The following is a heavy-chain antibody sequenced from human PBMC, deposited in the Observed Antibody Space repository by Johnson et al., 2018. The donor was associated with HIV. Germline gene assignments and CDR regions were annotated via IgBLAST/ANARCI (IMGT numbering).Heavy chain of an antibody. CDR1: GFTFSSFG. Sequence: QVQLVESGGDVVQPGGSLRLSCAASGFTFSSFGMHWVRQAPGTGLEWVAVIWYDGRNKYSAASVKGRFTISRDNSKNTLYLQMNSLRAEDTAVYYCAKDLRSGNRREAFDIWGQGTMVTVSS. D-gene: IGHD1-14*01. V-gene: IGHV3-33*06. CDR3: AKDLRSGNRREAFDI. J-gene: IGHJ3*02. CDR2: IWYDGRNK.